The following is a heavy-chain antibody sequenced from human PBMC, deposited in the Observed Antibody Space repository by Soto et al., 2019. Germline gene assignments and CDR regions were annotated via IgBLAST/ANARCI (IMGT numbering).Heavy chain of an antibody. CDR2: ISAYNGNT. CDR3: AREGYYDSSGYYYYYYGMDV. J-gene: IGHJ6*02. D-gene: IGHD3-22*01. CDR1: GYTFTSYG. V-gene: IGHV1-18*01. Sequence: QVQLVQSGAEVKKPGASVKVSCKASGYTFTSYGISWVRQAPGQGLEWMGWISAYNGNTNYAQKLQGRVTMTTDTSTSTAYMELRSLRSDDTAVYYCAREGYYDSSGYYYYYYGMDVWGQGTTVTVSS.